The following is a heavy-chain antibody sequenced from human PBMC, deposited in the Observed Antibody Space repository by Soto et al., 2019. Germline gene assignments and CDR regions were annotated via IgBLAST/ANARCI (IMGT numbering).Heavy chain of an antibody. Sequence: EVQLVESGGGLVQPGGSLRLSCAASGFTFSLYSMSWVRQAPGKGLEWVSYISRSSTGIHYADSVKGRFTISRDDVTTSMHLQMNRLRDGDTAVYYCARAVTCGLDVWGQGTTVSISS. CDR3: ARAVTCGLDV. CDR1: GFTFSLYS. V-gene: IGHV3-48*02. D-gene: IGHD3-10*01. J-gene: IGHJ6*02. CDR2: ISRSSTGI.